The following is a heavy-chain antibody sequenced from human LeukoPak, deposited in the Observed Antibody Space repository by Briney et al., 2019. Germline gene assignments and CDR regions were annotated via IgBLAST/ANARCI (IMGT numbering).Heavy chain of an antibody. CDR2: INPNSGGT. D-gene: IGHD4-17*01. V-gene: IGHV1-2*02. CDR1: GYTFTGYY. CDR3: ARAVHYGGDAFDI. J-gene: IGHJ3*02. Sequence: GASVKVSCKASGYTFTGYYMHWVRQAPGQGLEWMGWINPNSGGTNYAQKFQGRVTMTRDTPISTAYMELSRLRSDDTAVYYCARAVHYGGDAFDIWGQGTMVTVSS.